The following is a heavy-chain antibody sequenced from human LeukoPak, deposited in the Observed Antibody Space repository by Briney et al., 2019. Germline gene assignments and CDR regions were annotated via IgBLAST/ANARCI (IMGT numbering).Heavy chain of an antibody. J-gene: IGHJ6*02. CDR3: ARTVAGTQWWYGMDV. V-gene: IGHV3-30-3*01. Sequence: GGSLRLSFAASGFTFSSHAMHWVRQAPGKGLEWVAVISYDGSTKYSADSVKGRFTISRDNSKNTLYLQMNSLRAEDTAIYYCARTVAGTQWWYGMDVWGQGTTVTVSS. D-gene: IGHD6-19*01. CDR2: ISYDGSTK. CDR1: GFTFSSHA.